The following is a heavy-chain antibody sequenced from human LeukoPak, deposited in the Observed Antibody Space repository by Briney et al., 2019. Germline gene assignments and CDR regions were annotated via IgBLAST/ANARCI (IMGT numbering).Heavy chain of an antibody. CDR2: ISSSSSYI. CDR3: AVLAVAGTNLDY. CDR1: GFTFSSYS. D-gene: IGHD6-19*01. V-gene: IGHV3-21*01. Sequence: PGGSLRLSCAASGFTFSSYSMNWVRQAPGKRLEWVSSISSSSSYIYYADSVKGRFTISRDNAKNSLYLQMNSLRAEDTAVYYCAVLAVAGTNLDYWGQGTLVTVSS. J-gene: IGHJ4*02.